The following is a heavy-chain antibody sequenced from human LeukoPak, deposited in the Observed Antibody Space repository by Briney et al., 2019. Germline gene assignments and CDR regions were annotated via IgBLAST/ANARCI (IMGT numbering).Heavy chain of an antibody. Sequence: GGSLRLSCAASGLIFNHHPMHWVRQAPGKGLEWVAVSWSDKSNKFYADSERGRFTISRDDYRKTVYLQMDTMTDEDTAIYYSAKDAQRGFDYSYSPESWGQGALVTVAS. CDR1: GLIFNHHP. CDR3: AKDAQRGFDYSYSPES. D-gene: IGHD4-11*01. J-gene: IGHJ5*02. CDR2: SWSDKSNK. V-gene: IGHV3-33*06.